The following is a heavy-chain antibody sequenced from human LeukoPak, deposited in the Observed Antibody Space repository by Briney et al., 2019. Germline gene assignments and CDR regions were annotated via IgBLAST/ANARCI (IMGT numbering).Heavy chain of an antibody. J-gene: IGHJ5*02. CDR2: ISSSGSTI. Sequence: GGSLRLSCAASGFTFSDYYMSWIRQAPGKGLEWVSYISSSGSTIYYADSVKGRFTNSRDNAKNSLYLQMNSLRAEDTAVYYCARDPTGYSSGWYKNWFDPWGQGTLVTVSS. CDR1: GFTFSDYY. V-gene: IGHV3-11*01. D-gene: IGHD6-19*01. CDR3: ARDPTGYSSGWYKNWFDP.